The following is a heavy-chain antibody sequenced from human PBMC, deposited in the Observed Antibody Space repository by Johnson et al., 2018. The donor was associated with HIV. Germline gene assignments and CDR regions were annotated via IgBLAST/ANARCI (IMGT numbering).Heavy chain of an antibody. D-gene: IGHD3-22*01. V-gene: IGHV3-23*04. CDR3: AKVRYYDRDAFDI. J-gene: IGHJ3*02. CDR2: ISGSGGSK. Sequence: VQLVESGGGLVQPGGSLRLSCAASGFTFSNYGMSWVRQAPGKGLEWVSSISGSGGSKYYADSAKGRFTISRDNSKNTLYLQMNSLRAEDTAVHYCAKVRYYDRDAFDIWGPGTLVTVSP. CDR1: GFTFSNYG.